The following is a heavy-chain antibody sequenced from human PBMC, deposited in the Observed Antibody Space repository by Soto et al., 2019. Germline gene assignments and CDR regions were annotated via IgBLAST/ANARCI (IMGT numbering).Heavy chain of an antibody. D-gene: IGHD5-18*01. CDR3: ARVNVDTAMGDAFDI. CDR2: INPSGGST. J-gene: IGHJ3*02. Sequence: QVQLVQSGAEVKKPGASVKVSCKASGYTFTSYYMHWVRQAPGQGLEWMGIINPSGGSTSYAQKFQGRVTMTRDTSTSTVYMELSSLRSEDTAVYYCARVNVDTAMGDAFDIWGQGTMVTVSS. CDR1: GYTFTSYY. V-gene: IGHV1-46*01.